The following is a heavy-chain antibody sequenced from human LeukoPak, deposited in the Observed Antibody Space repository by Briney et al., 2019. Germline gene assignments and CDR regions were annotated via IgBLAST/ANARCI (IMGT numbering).Heavy chain of an antibody. D-gene: IGHD3-22*01. CDR2: INPSGGST. Sequence: GASVKVSCKASGYTFTSYYMHWVRQAPGQGLEWMGIINPSGGSTSYAQKFQGRVTMTRDTSTSTVYMELSSLRSEDTAVYYCARDGGYDGSGYYFDYWGQGTLVTVSS. CDR1: GYTFTSYY. J-gene: IGHJ4*02. CDR3: ARDGGYDGSGYYFDY. V-gene: IGHV1-46*01.